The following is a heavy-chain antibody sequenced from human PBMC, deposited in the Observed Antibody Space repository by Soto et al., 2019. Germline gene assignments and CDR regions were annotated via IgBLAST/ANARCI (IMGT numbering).Heavy chain of an antibody. CDR2: INSDGSST. Sequence: EVQLVQSGGQLVQPGGSLRLSCAASGFTLSNYWMHWVRQAPGKGLVWVSRINSDGSSTTYADSVKGRFTISRDNAKNTLYLQMSSLRAEDTAVYYCAIVPLARRIGFDYWGQGTLVTVSS. CDR1: GFTLSNYW. J-gene: IGHJ4*02. V-gene: IGHV3-74*01. D-gene: IGHD2-2*01. CDR3: AIVPLARRIGFDY.